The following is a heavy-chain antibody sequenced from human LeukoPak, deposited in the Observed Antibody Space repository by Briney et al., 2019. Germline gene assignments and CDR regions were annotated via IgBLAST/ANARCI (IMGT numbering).Heavy chain of an antibody. D-gene: IGHD2-15*01. V-gene: IGHV4-39*01. CDR3: ARYCSGGSCYGDYFDY. CDR1: GGSISSSSYY. Sequence: PSETLSLTCTVSGGSISSSSYYWVWIRQPPGKGLEWIATISYSGSTYYNPSLKSRVTISIDTSKSQFSLKLSSVTAADTAVYYCARYCSGGSCYGDYFDYWGQGTLVTVSS. J-gene: IGHJ4*02. CDR2: ISYSGST.